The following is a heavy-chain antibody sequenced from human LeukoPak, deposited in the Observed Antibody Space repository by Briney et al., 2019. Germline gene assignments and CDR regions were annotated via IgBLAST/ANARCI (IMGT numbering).Heavy chain of an antibody. CDR3: ARVSSGWYYFDY. CDR2: INDDGSLT. CDR1: GFTFRSHA. J-gene: IGHJ4*02. V-gene: IGHV3-64*04. D-gene: IGHD6-19*01. Sequence: GGFLRLSCSAAGFTFRSHAMHWVRQAPGKGLEYVSTINDDGSLTYYADSVKGRFTISRDNSKNTVYLQMNSLRAEDTAVYYCARVSSGWYYFDYWGQGTLVTVSS.